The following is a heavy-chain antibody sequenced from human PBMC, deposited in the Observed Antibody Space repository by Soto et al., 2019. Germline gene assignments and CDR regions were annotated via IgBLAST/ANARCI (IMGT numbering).Heavy chain of an antibody. CDR1: GYTFTSYG. CDR3: ARDRRIYDSSGYYYYY. CDR2: ISAYNGNT. J-gene: IGHJ4*02. V-gene: IGHV1-18*01. D-gene: IGHD3-22*01. Sequence: GASVKVSCKASGYTFTSYGISWVRQAPGQGLEWMGWISAYNGNTNYAQKLQGRVTMTTDTSTSTAYMELRSLRSDDTAVYYCARDRRIYDSSGYYYYYWGQGTLVTVSS.